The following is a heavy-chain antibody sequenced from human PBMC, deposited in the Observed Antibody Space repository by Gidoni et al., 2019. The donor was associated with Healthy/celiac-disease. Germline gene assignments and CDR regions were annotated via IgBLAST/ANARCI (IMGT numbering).Heavy chain of an antibody. CDR1: GFTFSRYA. V-gene: IGHV3-23*01. CDR3: AKWQEWLDSPFDY. CDR2: ISGSGGST. D-gene: IGHD6-19*01. Sequence: EVQLLESGGGLVQPGGSLRLSCAASGFTFSRYAMSWVRQAPGKGLEWVSAISGSGGSTYYADSVKGRFTISRDKSKNTLYLQMNSLRAEDTAVYYGAKWQEWLDSPFDYWGQGTLVTVSS. J-gene: IGHJ4*02.